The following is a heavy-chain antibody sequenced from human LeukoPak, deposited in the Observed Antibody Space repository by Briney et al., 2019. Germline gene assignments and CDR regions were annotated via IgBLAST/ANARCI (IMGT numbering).Heavy chain of an antibody. Sequence: GGSLRLSCAASGFTFSGYAMHWVRQAPGKGLEWVAVISYDGSNKYYADSVKGRFTISRHNTKNTLYLQMNSLRAEDTAVYYCARVLGSGSYYHYFDYWGQGTLVTVSS. CDR3: ARVLGSGSYYHYFDY. V-gene: IGHV3-30*04. CDR1: GFTFSGYA. D-gene: IGHD1-26*01. J-gene: IGHJ4*02. CDR2: ISYDGSNK.